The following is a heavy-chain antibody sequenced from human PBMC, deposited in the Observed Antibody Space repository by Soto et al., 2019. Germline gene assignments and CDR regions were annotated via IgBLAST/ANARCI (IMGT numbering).Heavy chain of an antibody. CDR3: GRKRTGDPTFFDY. Sequence: SETLSLTCSVSGGSVSSGIYYGIWIRQPPGKGLAWIGYIYYSGTTHYNPSLKSRVTISVDPSKKQFSLKLTSVTAADTTVYYCGRKRTGDPTFFDYWGRGTLVTVSS. CDR2: IYYSGTT. D-gene: IGHD3-16*01. J-gene: IGHJ4*02. V-gene: IGHV4-61*01. CDR1: GGSVSSGIYY.